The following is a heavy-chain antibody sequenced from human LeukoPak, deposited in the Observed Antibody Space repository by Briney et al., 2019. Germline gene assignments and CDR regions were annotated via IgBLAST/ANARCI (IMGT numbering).Heavy chain of an antibody. V-gene: IGHV1-18*01. Sequence: ASVTVSSRPSVYTFTSYGISWVRQAPGQGLEGMGWISAYNGNTNYAQKLQGRVTMTTDTSTSTAYMELRSLRSDDTAVYYCARVGYSYDILTGYVDYWGQGTLVTVSS. CDR2: ISAYNGNT. CDR1: VYTFTSYG. J-gene: IGHJ4*02. D-gene: IGHD3-9*01. CDR3: ARVGYSYDILTGYVDY.